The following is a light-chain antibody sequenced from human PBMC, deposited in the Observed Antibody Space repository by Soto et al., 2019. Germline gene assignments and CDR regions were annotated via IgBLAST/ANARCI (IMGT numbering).Light chain of an antibody. J-gene: IGKJ1*01. V-gene: IGKV3-15*01. CDR2: GAS. CDR1: QSVSSN. Sequence: EIVMTQSPATLSVSPGERATLSCRASQSVSSNLAWDQQKPGQAPRLLIYGASTRATGIPARFSGSGSGTEFTLTISRLQSADFAVYYCQQYNNWPPWTFGQGTKVEIK. CDR3: QQYNNWPPWT.